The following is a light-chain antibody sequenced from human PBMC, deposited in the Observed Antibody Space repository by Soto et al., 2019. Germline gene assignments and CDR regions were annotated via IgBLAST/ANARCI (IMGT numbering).Light chain of an antibody. CDR2: DAS. J-gene: IGKJ5*01. V-gene: IGKV3-11*01. Sequence: EFVLTQSPATLYLSPGESATLSCRASQSVSSYLDWYQQKPGQAPRLLIYDASSRATGIPARFSGTGSWTDFTLTINNLEPEDFAVYYCQVRTNWSIAFGRGTRLEIK. CDR1: QSVSSY. CDR3: QVRTNWSIA.